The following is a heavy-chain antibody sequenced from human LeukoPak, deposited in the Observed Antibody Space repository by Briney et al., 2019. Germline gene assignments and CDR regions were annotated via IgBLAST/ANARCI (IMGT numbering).Heavy chain of an antibody. J-gene: IGHJ6*02. CDR2: INHSGST. CDR3: ARHTSSGWFEDYYYYYGMDV. V-gene: IGHV4-34*01. CDR1: GGSFSGYY. D-gene: IGHD6-19*01. Sequence: SETLSLTCAVYGGSFSGYYWSWIRQPPGKGLEWIGEINHSGSTNYNPSLKSRVTISVDTSKNQFSLKLSSVTAADTAVYYCARHTSSGWFEDYYYYYGMDVWGQGTTVTVSS.